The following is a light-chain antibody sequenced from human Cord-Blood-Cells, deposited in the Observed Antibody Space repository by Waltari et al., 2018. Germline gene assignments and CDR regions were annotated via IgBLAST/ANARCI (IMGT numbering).Light chain of an antibody. V-gene: IGLV2-14*01. CDR3: SSYTSSSTLV. Sequence: QSALTQPASVSGSPGQSITISCTGTSSDVGGYNYVPWYQQHPGKAPKRMIYDVSNRPSGVSNRFSGSKSSNTASLTISGLQAEDEADYYCSSYTSSSTLVFGTGTKVTVL. CDR2: DVS. CDR1: SSDVGGYNY. J-gene: IGLJ1*01.